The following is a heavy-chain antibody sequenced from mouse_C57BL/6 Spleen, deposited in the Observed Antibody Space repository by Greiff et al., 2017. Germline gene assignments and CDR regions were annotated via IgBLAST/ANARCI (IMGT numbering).Heavy chain of an antibody. CDR1: GFTFSDYG. D-gene: IGHD2-1*01. CDR3: ARRDYGNYGWYFDV. CDR2: ISSGSSTI. J-gene: IGHJ1*03. V-gene: IGHV5-17*01. Sequence: EVMLAESGGGLVKPGGSLKLSCAASGFTFSDYGMHWVRQAPEKGLEWVAYISSGSSTIYYADTVKGRFTISRDNAKNTLFLQMTSLRSEDTAMYYCARRDYGNYGWYFDVWGTGTTVTVSS.